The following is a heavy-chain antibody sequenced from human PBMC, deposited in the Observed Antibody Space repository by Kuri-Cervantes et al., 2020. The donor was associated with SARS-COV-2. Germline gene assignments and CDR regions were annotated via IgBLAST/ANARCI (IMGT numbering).Heavy chain of an antibody. V-gene: IGHV3-23*01. CDR1: GFTFSSYA. CDR2: ISGSGGST. CDR3: AKAPRPHWDGGNSGDY. J-gene: IGHJ4*02. D-gene: IGHD4-23*01. Sequence: GESLKISCAASGFTFSSYAMSWVRQAPGKGLEWVSAISGSGGSTYYADSVKGRFTISRGNSKNTLYLQMNSLRAEDTAVYYCAKAPRPHWDGGNSGDYWGQGTLVTVSS.